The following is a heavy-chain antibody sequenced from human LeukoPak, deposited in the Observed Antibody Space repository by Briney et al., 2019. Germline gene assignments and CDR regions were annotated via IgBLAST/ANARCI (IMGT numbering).Heavy chain of an antibody. V-gene: IGHV4-39*07. J-gene: IGHJ4*02. CDR2: IYYSGTT. CDR3: ARGPPTAAGTYY. Sequence: SETLSLSCTVSGFSISGSAYYWGWIRQSPGKGLGWIGSIYYSGTTHYNPSLKSRVTISVDTSKNQFSLKLSSVTAADTAVYYCARGPPTAAGTYYWGQGTLVTVSS. CDR1: GFSISGSAYY. D-gene: IGHD6-13*01.